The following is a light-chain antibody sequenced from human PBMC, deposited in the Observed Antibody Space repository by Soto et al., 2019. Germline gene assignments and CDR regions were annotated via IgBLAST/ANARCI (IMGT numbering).Light chain of an antibody. Sequence: NGLTQSPGNPSLCRREIATPSFLASQSVSNNYLAWYQQKPGQAPRLLIYGASNRATGIPDRFSGSGSGTDFTLTISRLEPEDFAVYYCQQYGSSGTFCQGTKVDIK. V-gene: IGKV3-20*01. J-gene: IGKJ1*01. CDR2: GAS. CDR1: QSVSNNY. CDR3: QQYGSSGT.